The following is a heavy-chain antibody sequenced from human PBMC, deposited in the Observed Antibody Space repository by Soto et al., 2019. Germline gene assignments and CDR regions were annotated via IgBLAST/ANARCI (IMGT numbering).Heavy chain of an antibody. CDR3: AKKAITPVGNDCSDP. J-gene: IGHJ5*02. V-gene: IGHV3-23*01. CDR1: GFTFSSYS. CDR2: IGDTSGTT. Sequence: PGGSLRLSCAASGFTFSSYSMAWVRQAPGKGLEWVSIIGDTSGTTIYADSVRGRFTISRDNSKSTLYLQMNSLRAEDTALYYCAKKAITPVGNDCSDPWGRGTLVTVSS. D-gene: IGHD1-20*01.